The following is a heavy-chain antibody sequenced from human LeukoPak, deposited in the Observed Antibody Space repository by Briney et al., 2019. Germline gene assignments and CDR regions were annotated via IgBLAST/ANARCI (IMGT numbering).Heavy chain of an antibody. D-gene: IGHD3-22*01. CDR3: ARGSFPGSSGYYFPSDY. CDR1: GYTFTSYY. Sequence: ASVKVSCKASGYTFTSYYMHWVRQAPGQGLEWMGIINPSGGSTSYAQKFQGRVTITADESTGTAYMELSSLRSEDTAVYYCARGSFPGSSGYYFPSDYWGQGTLVTVSS. V-gene: IGHV1-46*01. J-gene: IGHJ4*02. CDR2: INPSGGST.